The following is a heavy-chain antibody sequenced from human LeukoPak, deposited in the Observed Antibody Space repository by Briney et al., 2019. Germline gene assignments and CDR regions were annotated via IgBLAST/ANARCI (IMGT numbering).Heavy chain of an antibody. D-gene: IGHD6-6*01. V-gene: IGHV4-34*08. CDR3: ANQGWKLVPPVDS. J-gene: IGHJ5*01. CDR2: INHSGST. Sequence: GSLRLSCAASGFTFDDYGMSWIRQPPGKGLEWIGEINHSGSTNYNPSLKSRVTISVDTSKNQFSLKLSSVTAADTAVYYCANQGWKLVPPVDSWGREPWSPSPQ. CDR1: GFTFDDYG.